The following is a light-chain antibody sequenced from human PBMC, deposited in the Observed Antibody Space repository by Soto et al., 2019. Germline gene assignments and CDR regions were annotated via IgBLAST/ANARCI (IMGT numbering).Light chain of an antibody. CDR3: QQYGGFSRT. CDR2: DAS. Sequence: DIQVTQSPSTLSASVGDRVTITCRASQSISSSLAWYHQKPGKAPKLLIYDASSLERGVQSRFSGSGSGTEFTITISSLQPDDFATYYCQQYGGFSRTFGQGTKV. J-gene: IGKJ1*01. CDR1: QSISSS. V-gene: IGKV1-5*01.